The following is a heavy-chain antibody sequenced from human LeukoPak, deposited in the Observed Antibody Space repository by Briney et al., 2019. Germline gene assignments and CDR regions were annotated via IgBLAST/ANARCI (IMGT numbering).Heavy chain of an antibody. Sequence: SSETLSLTCAVSGGSISSGGYSWSWIRQPPGKGLEWIGYIYYSGSTYYNPSLKSRVTISVDTSKNQFSLKLSSVTAADTAVYYCARVLNCSGGSCYSGWFDPWGQGTLVTVSS. J-gene: IGHJ5*02. V-gene: IGHV4-30-4*07. CDR1: GGSISSGGYS. CDR3: ARVLNCSGGSCYSGWFDP. D-gene: IGHD2-15*01. CDR2: IYYSGST.